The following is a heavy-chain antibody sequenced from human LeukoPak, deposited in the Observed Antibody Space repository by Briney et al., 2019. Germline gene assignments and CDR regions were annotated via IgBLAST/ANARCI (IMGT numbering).Heavy chain of an antibody. Sequence: VTVSCKASGYTFTGYYMHWVRQAPGQGLEWMGWSNPNSGGTNYAQKFQGRVTMTRDTSISTAYMELSRLRSDDTAVYYCARDRQQLVRRGYWFDPWGQGTLVTVSS. V-gene: IGHV1-2*02. CDR1: GYTFTGYY. CDR2: SNPNSGGT. J-gene: IGHJ5*02. CDR3: ARDRQQLVRRGYWFDP. D-gene: IGHD6-13*01.